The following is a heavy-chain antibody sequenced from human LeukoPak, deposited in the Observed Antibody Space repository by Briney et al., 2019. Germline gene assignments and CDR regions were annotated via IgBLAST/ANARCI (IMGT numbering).Heavy chain of an antibody. J-gene: IGHJ4*02. V-gene: IGHV4-59*08. CDR3: ARGQVARFDY. D-gene: IGHD2-15*01. Sequence: SETLSLTCTVSGGSIRGYYWSWIRQPPGKGLEWIGYIYYSGSTNYNPSLKSRVTISVDTSKNQFSLKLSAVTAADTAVYYCARGQVARFDYWGQGTLVTVSS. CDR2: IYYSGST. CDR1: GGSIRGYY.